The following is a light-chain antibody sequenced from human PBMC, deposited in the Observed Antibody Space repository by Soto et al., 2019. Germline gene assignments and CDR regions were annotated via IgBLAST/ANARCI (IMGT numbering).Light chain of an antibody. CDR3: QHYNSSAPEGT. V-gene: IGKV3D-15*01. Sequence: EIVLTQSPVTLSVSPGERATLSCRASQNINSNLAWYQQKPGQAATLLIYGALTRVMGIPVRFSGSESGTEFTLTISSLKSEDFAVYYCQHYNSSAPEGTFGQGTKVDIK. J-gene: IGKJ1*01. CDR2: GAL. CDR1: QNINSN.